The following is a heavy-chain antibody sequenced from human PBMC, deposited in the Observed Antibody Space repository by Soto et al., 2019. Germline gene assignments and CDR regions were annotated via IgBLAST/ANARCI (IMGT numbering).Heavy chain of an antibody. Sequence: QVQLVESGGGVVQPGRSLRLSCAASGFTFSSYGMHGVRQAPGKGLEWVAVIWYDGSNKYYADSVKGRFTISRDNSKNTLYLPMNSLRAEDTAVYYCATSVEGSGSWTIAGWGQGTLVTVSS. V-gene: IGHV3-33*01. CDR2: IWYDGSNK. CDR3: ATSVEGSGSWTIAG. J-gene: IGHJ4*02. CDR1: GFTFSSYG. D-gene: IGHD3-10*01.